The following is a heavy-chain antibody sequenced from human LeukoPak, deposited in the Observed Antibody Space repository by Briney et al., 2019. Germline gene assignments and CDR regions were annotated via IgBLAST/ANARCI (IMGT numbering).Heavy chain of an antibody. CDR2: INGDGSDT. CDR3: ARDLGWWELAYCGGDCGDYFDY. Sequence: GGSLRLSCAASGFTFSSYWMHWVRQAPGKGLVWVSRINGDGSDTSYADSVKGRFTIPRDNTKNSLYLQMNSLRAEDTAVYYCARDLGWWELAYCGGDCGDYFDYWGQGTLVTVSS. J-gene: IGHJ4*02. D-gene: IGHD2-21*02. V-gene: IGHV3-74*01. CDR1: GFTFSSYW.